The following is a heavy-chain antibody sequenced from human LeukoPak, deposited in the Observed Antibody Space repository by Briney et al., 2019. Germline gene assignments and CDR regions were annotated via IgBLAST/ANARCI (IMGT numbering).Heavy chain of an antibody. CDR1: GFTFSSYA. V-gene: IGHV3-64*01. J-gene: IGHJ3*02. CDR2: ISSNGGST. Sequence: GGSLRLSCAASGFTFSSYAMHWVRQAPGKGLEYVSAISSNGGSTYYANSVKGRFTISRDNSKNTLYLQMGSLRAEDMAAYYCARLFEGLGYAFDIWGQGTMVTVSS. CDR3: ARLFEGLGYAFDI. D-gene: IGHD3-16*01.